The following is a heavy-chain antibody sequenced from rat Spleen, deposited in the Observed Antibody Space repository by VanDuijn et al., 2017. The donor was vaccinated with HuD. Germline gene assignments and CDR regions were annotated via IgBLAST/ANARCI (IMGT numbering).Heavy chain of an antibody. D-gene: IGHD1-4*01. CDR1: GLSFSNYD. CDR3: ARETGYNSYFDY. J-gene: IGHJ2*01. Sequence: EVQLVESGGGLVQPGRSMKLSCAASGLSFSNYDMAWVRQAPTKGQEWVASISHDGGGTYYRDSVKGRFTISRDNAKNTLYLQMDSLRSEDTATYYCARETGYNSYFDYWGQGVMVTVSS. V-gene: IGHV5-25*01. CDR2: ISHDGGGT.